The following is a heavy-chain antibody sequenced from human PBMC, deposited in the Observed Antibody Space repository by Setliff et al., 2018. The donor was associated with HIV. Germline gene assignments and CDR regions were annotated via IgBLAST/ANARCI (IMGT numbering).Heavy chain of an antibody. CDR2: ISSSGSTI. V-gene: IGHV3-48*03. D-gene: IGHD6-13*01. J-gene: IGHJ4*02. CDR1: GFTFRSYE. CDR3: EKDHATSSWFTALLDY. Sequence: GGSLRLSCAASGFTFRSYEMNWVGQAPGRGLEWVSYISSSGSTIYYADSVKGRFTISRDNSKNTLYLQMNSLRAEDTAVYYSEKDHATSSWFTALLDYWGQGALVTVSS.